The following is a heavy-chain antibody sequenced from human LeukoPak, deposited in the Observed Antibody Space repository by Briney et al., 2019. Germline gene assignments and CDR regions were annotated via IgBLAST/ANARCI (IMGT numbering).Heavy chain of an antibody. CDR3: ARHLNYYGSGSYLPHFDY. CDR2: IYPGDSDT. Sequence: GESLKISCKGSGYSFTSYWIGWVRQMPGKGLEWMGIIYPGDSDTRYSPSFQGQVTISADKSISTAYLQWSSLKASDTAIYYCARHLNYYGSGSYLPHFDYWGQGTLVTVSS. V-gene: IGHV5-51*01. CDR1: GYSFTSYW. J-gene: IGHJ4*02. D-gene: IGHD3-10*01.